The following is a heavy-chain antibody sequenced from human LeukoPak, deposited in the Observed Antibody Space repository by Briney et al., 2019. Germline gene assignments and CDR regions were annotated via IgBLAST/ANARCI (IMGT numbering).Heavy chain of an antibody. CDR2: IYYSGST. J-gene: IGHJ3*02. CDR3: ARDRYNWNDASDAFAI. D-gene: IGHD1-20*01. Sequence: SETLSLTCTVSGGSISSYYWSWIRQPPGKGLEWVGYIYYSGSTNYNPSLKSRVTISVDTSKNQFSLKLRSVTAADTAVYYCARDRYNWNDASDAFAICGQGTMVTVSS. V-gene: IGHV4-59*01. CDR1: GGSISSYY.